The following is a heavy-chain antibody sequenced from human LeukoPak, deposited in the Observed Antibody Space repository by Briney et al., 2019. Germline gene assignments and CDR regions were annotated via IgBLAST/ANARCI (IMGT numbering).Heavy chain of an antibody. Sequence: GGSLRLSCAASGFTFSSYSMNWVRQAPGKGLEWVSSISSSSYIYYADSVKGRFTISRDNAKNSLYLQMNSLRAEDTAVYYCARDSDDYGDYDGGANFDYWGQGTLVTVSS. CDR1: GFTFSSYS. CDR2: ISSSSYI. CDR3: ARDSDDYGDYDGGANFDY. V-gene: IGHV3-21*01. D-gene: IGHD4-17*01. J-gene: IGHJ4*02.